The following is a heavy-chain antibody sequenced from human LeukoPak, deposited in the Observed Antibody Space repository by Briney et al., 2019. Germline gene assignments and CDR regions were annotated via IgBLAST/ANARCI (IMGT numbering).Heavy chain of an antibody. CDR2: IKRDGSEK. Sequence: GGSLRLSCAASGFTFSTYWMSRVRQAPGKGLEWVANIKRDGSEKYYVDSLKGRFTISRDNAKNSLYLQMNSLRAEDTAVYYCARDQGHYYGSGSYYYFDYWGQGTLVIVSS. V-gene: IGHV3-7*01. CDR3: ARDQGHYYGSGSYYYFDY. J-gene: IGHJ4*02. CDR1: GFTFSTYW. D-gene: IGHD3-10*01.